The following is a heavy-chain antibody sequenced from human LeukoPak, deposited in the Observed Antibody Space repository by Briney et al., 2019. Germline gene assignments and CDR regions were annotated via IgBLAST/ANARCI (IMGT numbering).Heavy chain of an antibody. CDR2: IWYDGSNK. Sequence: GGSLRLSCAASGFTFSRSWMSWVRQAPGKGLEWVAVIWYDGSNKYYADSVKGRFTISRDNSKNTLYLQMNSLRAEDTAVYYCARGYSYGYSPFDYWGQGTLVTVSS. J-gene: IGHJ4*02. CDR3: ARGYSYGYSPFDY. CDR1: GFTFSRSW. D-gene: IGHD5-18*01. V-gene: IGHV3-33*08.